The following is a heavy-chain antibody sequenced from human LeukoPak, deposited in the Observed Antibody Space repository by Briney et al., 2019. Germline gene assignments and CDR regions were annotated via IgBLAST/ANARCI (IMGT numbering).Heavy chain of an antibody. J-gene: IGHJ4*02. CDR1: GFAFSRYG. D-gene: IGHD2-2*01. Sequence: GGSLRLSCAASGFAFSRYGMHWVRQAPGKGLEGVALISHDGTNKNHVDSVKGRFTISRDNSNNTLYLQMNSLRPEDTAVYYCARGPGALDYWGQGTLVTVSS. V-gene: IGHV3-30*03. CDR2: ISHDGTNK. CDR3: ARGPGALDY.